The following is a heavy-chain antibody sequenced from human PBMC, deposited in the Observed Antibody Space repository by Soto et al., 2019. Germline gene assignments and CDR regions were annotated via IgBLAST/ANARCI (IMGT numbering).Heavy chain of an antibody. CDR1: GFTFSSYG. J-gene: IGHJ4*02. V-gene: IGHV3-33*01. Sequence: QVQLVESGGGVVQPGRSLRLSCAASGFTFSSYGMHWVRQAPGKGLEWVAVIWYDGSNKYYADSVKGRFTISRDNSKNTLYLKMNSLRAEDTAVCYCARVRNQWRSEFDYWGQGTLVTVSS. D-gene: IGHD6-19*01. CDR2: IWYDGSNK. CDR3: ARVRNQWRSEFDY.